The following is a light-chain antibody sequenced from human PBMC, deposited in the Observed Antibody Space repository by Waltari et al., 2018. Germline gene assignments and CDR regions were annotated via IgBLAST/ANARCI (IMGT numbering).Light chain of an antibody. Sequence: QSALTQPASVSGSPGQSITISCTGNSNDVGAYNYVSWYQQYPGKAPKPILYDVNKRPSVISDRFSGSKSGNTASLTVSGLQPEDEADYHCSSFTTSTTLVFGGGTKLTVL. V-gene: IGLV2-14*03. CDR2: DVN. CDR1: SNDVGAYNY. J-gene: IGLJ2*01. CDR3: SSFTTSTTLV.